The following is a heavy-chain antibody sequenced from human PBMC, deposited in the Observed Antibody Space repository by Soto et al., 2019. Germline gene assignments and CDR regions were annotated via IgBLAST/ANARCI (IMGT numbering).Heavy chain of an antibody. D-gene: IGHD3-10*01. CDR2: IIPIFGTA. Sequence: SVKVSCKASGGTFSSYAISWVRQAPGQGLEWMGGIIPIFGTANYAQKFQGRVTITADESTSTAYMELSSLRSEDTAVYYCARGPRYYYGSGSYYLEYYYYYYGMDVWG. J-gene: IGHJ6*02. CDR3: ARGPRYYYGSGSYYLEYYYYYYGMDV. V-gene: IGHV1-69*13. CDR1: GGTFSSYA.